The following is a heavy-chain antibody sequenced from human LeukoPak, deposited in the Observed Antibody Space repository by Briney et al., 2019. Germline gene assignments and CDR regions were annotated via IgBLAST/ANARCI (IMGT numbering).Heavy chain of an antibody. J-gene: IGHJ1*01. Sequence: PSETLSLTCTVSGGSISSGGYYWSWIRQHPGKGLEWIGYNYYSGSTYYNPSLKSRVTISVDTSKNQFSLKLSSVTAADTAVYYCARVNFSGSYPAEYFQHWGQGTLVTVSS. CDR1: GGSISSGGYY. D-gene: IGHD3-10*01. CDR3: ARVNFSGSYPAEYFQH. CDR2: NYYSGST. V-gene: IGHV4-31*03.